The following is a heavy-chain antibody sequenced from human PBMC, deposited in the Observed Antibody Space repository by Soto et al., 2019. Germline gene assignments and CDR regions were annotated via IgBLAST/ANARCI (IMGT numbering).Heavy chain of an antibody. CDR2: ITPCVDTS. Sequence: QVRLVQSGAEVKKPGSSVKVSCKVSGGTFSKYSLSWVRQTPGQGLEWMGGITPCVDTSNYAQRFLGRVTITADKSTNTAFLEGRGLKSEDTALYFCASTSYCNGSSCYSRHYYGMDVWGQGTTVTVSS. D-gene: IGHD2-21*01. V-gene: IGHV1-69*06. J-gene: IGHJ6*02. CDR1: GGTFSKYS. CDR3: ASTSYCNGSSCYSRHYYGMDV.